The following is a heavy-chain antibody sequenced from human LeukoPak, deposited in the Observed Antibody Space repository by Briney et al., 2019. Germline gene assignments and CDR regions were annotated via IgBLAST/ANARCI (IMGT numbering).Heavy chain of an antibody. D-gene: IGHD6-13*01. J-gene: IGHJ4*02. CDR3: ARGYSSSWYDY. CDR2: ISAYNGNT. CDR1: GYTFTSYG. V-gene: IGHV1-18*04. Sequence: ASVTVSCKASGYTFTSYGISWLRQAPGQGLEWMGWISAYNGNTNYAQKLQGRVTMTTDTSTSTAYMELRGLRSDDTSVYYCARGYSSSWYDYWGQGTLVTVSS.